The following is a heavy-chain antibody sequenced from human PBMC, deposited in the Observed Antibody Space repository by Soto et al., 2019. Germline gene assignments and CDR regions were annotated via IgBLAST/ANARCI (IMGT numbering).Heavy chain of an antibody. D-gene: IGHD6-6*01. CDR2: ISYDGSNK. CDR1: GFTFSSYA. Sequence: VGSLRLSCAASGFTFSSYAMHWVRQAPCKGLEWVAVISYDGSNKYYADSVKGRFTISRDNSKNTLYLQLNSLRAADTAVYYCALNGDEYSTSSYFYYYHMDVWGQGTTVTVSS. V-gene: IGHV3-30-3*01. J-gene: IGHJ6*02. CDR3: ALNGDEYSTSSYFYYYHMDV.